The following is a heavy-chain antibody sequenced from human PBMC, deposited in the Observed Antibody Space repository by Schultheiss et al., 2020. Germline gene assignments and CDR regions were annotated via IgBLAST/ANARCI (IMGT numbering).Heavy chain of an antibody. CDR1: GGSFSGYY. V-gene: IGHV4-59*10. CDR2: IYTSGST. J-gene: IGHJ3*02. CDR3: ARVGATTDDAFDI. D-gene: IGHD1-26*01. Sequence: SQTLSLTCAVYGGSFSGYYWSWIRQPAGKGLEWIGRIYTSGSTNYNPSLKSRVTISVDTSKNQFSLKLSSVTAADTAVYYCARVGATTDDAFDIWGQGTMVTVSS.